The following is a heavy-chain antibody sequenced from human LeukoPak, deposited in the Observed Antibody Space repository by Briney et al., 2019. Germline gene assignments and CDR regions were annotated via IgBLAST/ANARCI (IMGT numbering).Heavy chain of an antibody. CDR1: GFTFSGYW. D-gene: IGHD3-22*01. Sequence: GRSLRLSCAASGFTFSGYWMSWVRQAPGKGLEWVANIKQDGSEKYYVDSVKGRFTISRDNAKNSLYLQMNSLRAEDTAVYYCAKDLARMIVVVIPAFDIWGQGTMVTVSS. J-gene: IGHJ3*02. CDR2: IKQDGSEK. CDR3: AKDLARMIVVVIPAFDI. V-gene: IGHV3-7*03.